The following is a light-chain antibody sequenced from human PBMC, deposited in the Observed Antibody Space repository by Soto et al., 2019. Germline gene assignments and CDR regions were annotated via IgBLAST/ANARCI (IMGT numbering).Light chain of an antibody. Sequence: EIVLTQSPGTLSLSPGERATLSCRASQSVSSSYLARYQQTPGQATRLLIYGASSRATGIPDRFSASGSGTDFTLTISRLVPEEFAVYYCQQYGSSPYTVGQGTRLEIQ. CDR2: GAS. CDR1: QSVSSSY. J-gene: IGKJ2*01. CDR3: QQYGSSPYT. V-gene: IGKV3-20*01.